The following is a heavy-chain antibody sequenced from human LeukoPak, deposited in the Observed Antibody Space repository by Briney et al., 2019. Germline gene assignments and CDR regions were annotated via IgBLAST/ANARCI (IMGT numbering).Heavy chain of an antibody. J-gene: IGHJ4*02. D-gene: IGHD3-3*02. Sequence: SETLSLTCTVSGGSISSSSYYWGWIRQPPGKGLEWIGSIYYSGSTYYNPSLKSRVTISVDTSKNQFSLKLSSVTAADTAVYYCARRIGYWHFPFGYWGQGTLVTVSS. CDR1: GGSISSSSYY. V-gene: IGHV4-39*01. CDR2: IYYSGST. CDR3: ARRIGYWHFPFGY.